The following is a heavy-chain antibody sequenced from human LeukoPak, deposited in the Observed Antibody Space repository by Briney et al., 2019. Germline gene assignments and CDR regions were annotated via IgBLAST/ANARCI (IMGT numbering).Heavy chain of an antibody. V-gene: IGHV1-24*01. CDR3: ASSHYYDSSGNPVY. CDR2: FDPEDGET. CDR1: GYTLTELS. J-gene: IGHJ4*02. D-gene: IGHD3-22*01. Sequence: GASVKVSCKVSGYTLTELSMHWVRQAPGKGLEWMGGFDPEDGETIYAQKFQGRVTMTEDTSTDTAYMELSSLRSEDTAVYYCASSHYYDSSGNPVYWGQGTLVTVSS.